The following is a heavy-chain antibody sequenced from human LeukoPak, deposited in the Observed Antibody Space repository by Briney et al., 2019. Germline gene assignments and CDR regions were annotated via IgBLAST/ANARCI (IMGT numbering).Heavy chain of an antibody. CDR1: GGTFSSYA. V-gene: IGHV1-69*04. J-gene: IGHJ3*02. CDR2: IIPILGIT. Sequence: SVKVSCKSSGGTFSSYAIGWVRLAPGQGLEWMGRIIPILGITNYAQKFKGRVTITADKSTSTAYMELSSLRSEDTAVYYRARDIGQDDAFDIWGQGTMVTVSS. CDR3: ARDIGQDDAFDI.